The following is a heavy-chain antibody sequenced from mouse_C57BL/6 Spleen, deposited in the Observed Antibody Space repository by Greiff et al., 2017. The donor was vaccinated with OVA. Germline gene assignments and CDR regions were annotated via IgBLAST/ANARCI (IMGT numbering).Heavy chain of an antibody. CDR2: IYPGSGST. CDR1: GYTFTSYW. CDR3: ARSGDYDGHYYAMDY. D-gene: IGHD2-4*01. J-gene: IGHJ4*01. Sequence: QVQLQQPGAELVKPGASVKMSCKASGYTFTSYWITWVKQRPGQGLEWIGDIYPGSGSTNYNEKFKSKATLTVDTSSSTAYMQLSSLTSEDSAVYYGARSGDYDGHYYAMDYWGQGTSVTVSS. V-gene: IGHV1-55*01.